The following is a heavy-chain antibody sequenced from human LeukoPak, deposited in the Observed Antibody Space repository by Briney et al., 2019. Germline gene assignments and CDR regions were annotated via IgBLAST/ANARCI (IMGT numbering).Heavy chain of an antibody. Sequence: PSETLSLTCTVSGDSFSSVTDYWAWIRQPPGKGLEWIASVDYSGGTYYNPSLESRVAISADMSKNQFSLKLTSVTGADTAVYYCAGERGEEYSSGWYKTNYFDNWGQVIRVTVSS. CDR2: VDYSGGT. J-gene: IGHJ4*02. CDR3: AGERGEEYSSGWYKTNYFDN. V-gene: IGHV4-39*07. D-gene: IGHD6-19*01. CDR1: GDSFSSVTDY.